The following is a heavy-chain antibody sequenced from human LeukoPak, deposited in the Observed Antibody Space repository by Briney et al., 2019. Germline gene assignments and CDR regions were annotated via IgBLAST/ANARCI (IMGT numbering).Heavy chain of an antibody. CDR2: IKKDGSET. J-gene: IGHJ4*02. Sequence: GGSLRLSCAASGFTFRSSWMSWVRQAPGKGLEWMANIKKDGSETYYVDSVKGRFTISRDNAKNSLYLQMNSLRAEDTAIYYCARGRYSSTTYYFDSWGQGTLVTVYS. V-gene: IGHV3-7*03. D-gene: IGHD6-13*01. CDR1: GFTFRSSW. CDR3: ARGRYSSTTYYFDS.